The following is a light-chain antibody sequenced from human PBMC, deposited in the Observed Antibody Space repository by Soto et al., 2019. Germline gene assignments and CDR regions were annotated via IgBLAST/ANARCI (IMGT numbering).Light chain of an antibody. Sequence: SYELTRPSSVSVSPGQTARITCSGDVLAKKYARWFQQKPGQAPVLVIYKDSERPSGIPERFSGSSSGTTVTLTISGAQVEDEADYYCYSAADNNGVFGTGTKVTVL. CDR1: VLAKKY. CDR2: KDS. J-gene: IGLJ1*01. CDR3: YSAADNNGV. V-gene: IGLV3-27*01.